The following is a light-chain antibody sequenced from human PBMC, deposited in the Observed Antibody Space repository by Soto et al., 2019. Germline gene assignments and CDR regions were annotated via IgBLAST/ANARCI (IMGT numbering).Light chain of an antibody. V-gene: IGKV3-20*01. CDR1: QSISSN. CDR2: GAS. Sequence: EIVLTESPGTLSLSPGERATLSCRASQSISSNLAWYQQKPGQAPRLLISGASIRATGIPDRFSGSGSGTDFTLTISRLEPEDFALYYCQQYGGSPITFGQGTRLEIK. J-gene: IGKJ5*01. CDR3: QQYGGSPIT.